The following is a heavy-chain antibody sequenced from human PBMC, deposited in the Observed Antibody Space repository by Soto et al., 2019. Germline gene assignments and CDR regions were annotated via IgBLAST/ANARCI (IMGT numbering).Heavy chain of an antibody. CDR1: GYTFTRSG. J-gene: IGHJ6*02. CDR2: ISTYNGDT. Sequence: ASGKVSCKASGYTFTRSGISWVRQAPGQGLEWMGWISTYNGDTNYAQTFQGRVTMTTDTSTSTVHMEVRSLRSDDTAVYYCAREGVAPYYYYGMDVWGHGTPVTVSS. CDR3: AREGVAPYYYYGMDV. D-gene: IGHD5-12*01. V-gene: IGHV1-18*01.